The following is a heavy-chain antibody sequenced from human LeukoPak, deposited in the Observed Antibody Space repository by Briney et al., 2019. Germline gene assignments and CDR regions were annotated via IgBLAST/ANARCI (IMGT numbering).Heavy chain of an antibody. D-gene: IGHD4-17*01. Sequence: PGGSLRLSCAASGFTFSSYAMHWVRQAPGKGLEYVSAISSNGGSTYYANSVKGRFTISRDNSNNTLYLQMGSLRAEDMAVYYCARGAITTVSPSFYWGQGTLVTVSS. CDR3: ARGAITTVSPSFY. V-gene: IGHV3-64*01. CDR1: GFTFSSYA. J-gene: IGHJ4*02. CDR2: ISSNGGST.